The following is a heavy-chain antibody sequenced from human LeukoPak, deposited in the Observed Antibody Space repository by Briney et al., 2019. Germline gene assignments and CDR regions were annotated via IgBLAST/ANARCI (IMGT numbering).Heavy chain of an antibody. CDR3: ATTHNNGRYLDY. V-gene: IGHV6-1*01. Sequence: SQTLSLTCAISGDSVSGNSVAWNWIRQSPSRGLEWLGRTYYRSKWYNDYAVSVKSRITINPDTSNNQFSLQLNSVTPEDTAVYYCATTHNNGRYLDYWGQGTLVTVSS. CDR2: TYYRSKWYN. J-gene: IGHJ4*02. CDR1: GDSVSGNSVA. D-gene: IGHD6-19*01.